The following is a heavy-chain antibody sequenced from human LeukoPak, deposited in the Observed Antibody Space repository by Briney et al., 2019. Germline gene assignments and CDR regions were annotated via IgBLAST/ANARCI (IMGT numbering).Heavy chain of an antibody. Sequence: ASVKVSCKAAGYTFTSYGISWVRQAPGQGLEWMGWISAYNGNTNYAQKLQGRVTMTTDTSTSTAYMELRSLRSDDTAVYYCARDRAAGIATRAPTRVWFDPWGQGTLVTVSS. CDR3: ARDRAAGIATRAPTRVWFDP. CDR2: ISAYNGNT. J-gene: IGHJ5*02. V-gene: IGHV1-18*01. D-gene: IGHD6-13*01. CDR1: GYTFTSYG.